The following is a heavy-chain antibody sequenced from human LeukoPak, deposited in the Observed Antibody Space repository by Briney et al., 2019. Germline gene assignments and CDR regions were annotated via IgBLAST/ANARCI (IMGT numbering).Heavy chain of an antibody. CDR2: IYHSGST. D-gene: IGHD6-6*01. J-gene: IGHJ4*02. Sequence: PSETLSLTCTVSGGSISSGGYYWNWIRQPPGKGLEWIGYIYHSGSTYYNPSLKSRVTISVDRSKNQFSLNLRSVTAADTAVYYCSIERSYSSSSGYYFDYWGQGSLVTVPS. CDR3: SIERSYSSSSGYYFDY. V-gene: IGHV4-30-2*01. CDR1: GGSISSGGYY.